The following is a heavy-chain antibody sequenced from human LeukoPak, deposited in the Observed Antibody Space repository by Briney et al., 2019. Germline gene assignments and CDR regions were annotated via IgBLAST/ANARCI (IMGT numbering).Heavy chain of an antibody. CDR2: INSEGTNT. CDR3: ARGGLEPFDI. V-gene: IGHV3-74*01. D-gene: IGHD1-1*01. J-gene: IGHJ3*02. CDR1: GFTFSNYW. Sequence: GGSLRLSCATSGFTFSNYWMRWVRQAPGKGLAWVSRINSEGTNTYHAASVEGRFTISRDDARNTLCLQMHSLRVEDTAVYYCARGGLEPFDIWGQGTMVTVSS.